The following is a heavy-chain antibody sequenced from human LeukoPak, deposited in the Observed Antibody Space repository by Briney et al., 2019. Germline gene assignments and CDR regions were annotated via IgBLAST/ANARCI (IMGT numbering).Heavy chain of an antibody. V-gene: IGHV4-59*08. CDR1: GGSISSYY. Sequence: SETLSLTCTVSGGSISSYYWTWIRQPPGKGLEWIGYIYNSGSTNYNPSLKSRVTISVDTSKNQFSLKLSSVTAADTAVYYCARRRASGFGELFDYWGQGTLVTVSP. CDR3: ARRRASGFGELFDY. CDR2: IYNSGST. J-gene: IGHJ4*02. D-gene: IGHD3-10*01.